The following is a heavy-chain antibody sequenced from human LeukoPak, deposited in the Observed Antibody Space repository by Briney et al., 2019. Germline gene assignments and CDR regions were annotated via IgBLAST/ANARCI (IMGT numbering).Heavy chain of an antibody. CDR2: INWNGGST. D-gene: IGHD1-1*01. J-gene: IGHJ4*02. V-gene: IGHV3-20*04. CDR3: AKNNDFDY. Sequence: GGSLRLSCAASGFTFDDYGMSWVRQAPGKGLEWVSGINWNGGSTGYADSVKGRFTISRDNSKNTLYLQMDTLRAEDTAVYYCAKNNDFDYWGQGTLVTVSS. CDR1: GFTFDDYG.